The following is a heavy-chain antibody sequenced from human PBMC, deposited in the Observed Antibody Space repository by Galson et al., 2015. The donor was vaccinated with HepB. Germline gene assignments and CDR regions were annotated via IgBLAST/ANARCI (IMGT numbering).Heavy chain of an antibody. Sequence: SVKVSCKASGGTLSSYAISWVRQAPGQGLEWMGGIIPIFGTANYAQKFQGRVTITADESTSTAYMELSSLRSEDTAVYYCARDFAPPYSSSWYDGWFDPWGQGTLVTVSS. D-gene: IGHD6-13*01. V-gene: IGHV1-69*13. J-gene: IGHJ5*02. CDR1: GGTLSSYA. CDR3: ARDFAPPYSSSWYDGWFDP. CDR2: IIPIFGTA.